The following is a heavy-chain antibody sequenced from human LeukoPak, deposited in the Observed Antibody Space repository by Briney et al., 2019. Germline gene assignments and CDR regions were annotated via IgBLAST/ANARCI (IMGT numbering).Heavy chain of an antibody. Sequence: SETLSLTCAVQGGSLSGYYWGWIPRPPGKGLGWIGAINQSGSTNYNPSLKSRVTISVDTSKNQFSLTLSSVTAADTAVYYCARLGSRPAYYYYYMDVWGKGTTVTVSS. CDR1: GGSLSGYY. J-gene: IGHJ6*03. CDR2: INQSGST. D-gene: IGHD1-14*01. V-gene: IGHV4-34*01. CDR3: ARLGSRPAYYYYYMDV.